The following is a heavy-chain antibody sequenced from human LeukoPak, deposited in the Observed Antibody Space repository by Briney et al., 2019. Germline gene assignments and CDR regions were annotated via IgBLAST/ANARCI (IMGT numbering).Heavy chain of an antibody. CDR2: ISSSSSYI. J-gene: IGHJ6*02. D-gene: IGHD4-11*01. CDR1: GFTFSSYS. Sequence: PGGSLRPSCAASGFTFSSYSMNWVRQAPGKGLEWVSSISSSSSYIYYADSVKGRFTISRDNAKNSLYLQMNSLRAEDTAVYYCARDGVTTFVYYYYYGMDVWGQGTTVTVS. V-gene: IGHV3-21*01. CDR3: ARDGVTTFVYYYYYGMDV.